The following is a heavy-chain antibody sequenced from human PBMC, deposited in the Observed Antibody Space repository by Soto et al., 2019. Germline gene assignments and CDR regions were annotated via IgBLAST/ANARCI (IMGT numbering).Heavy chain of an antibody. D-gene: IGHD3-10*01. CDR1: GGSISSSNW. J-gene: IGHJ6*02. CDR3: ARVRERGVMFSPYRYYGMDV. V-gene: IGHV4-4*02. Sequence: QVQLQESGPGLVKPSGTLSLTCAVSGGSISSSNWWSWVRQPPGKGLEWIGEIYHSGSTNYNPSPKSRVTISVDKSKNQFSLKLSSVTAADTAVYYCARVRERGVMFSPYRYYGMDVWGQGTTVTVSS. CDR2: IYHSGST.